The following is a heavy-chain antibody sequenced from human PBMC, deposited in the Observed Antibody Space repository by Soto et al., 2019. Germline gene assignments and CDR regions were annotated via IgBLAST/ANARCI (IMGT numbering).Heavy chain of an antibody. V-gene: IGHV4-34*01. J-gene: IGHJ4*02. CDR1: GGSFSGYY. CDR3: ARGRNRGDSSRTGPFDY. Sequence: SETLSLTCAVYGGSFSGYYWSWIRQPPGKGLEWIGEINHSGSTNYNPSLKSRVTISVDTSKNQFSLKLSSVTAADTAVYYCARGRNRGDSSRTGPFDYWGQGTLVTVS. CDR2: INHSGST. D-gene: IGHD5-12*01.